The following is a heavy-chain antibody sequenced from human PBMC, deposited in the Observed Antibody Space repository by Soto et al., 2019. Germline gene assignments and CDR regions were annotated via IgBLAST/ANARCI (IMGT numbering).Heavy chain of an antibody. CDR2: IYYSGSA. Sequence: SETLSLTCTVSGGSITSNAYYWGWIRQHPGKGLEWLGYIYYSGSASYNPSLKSRVTMSVDTSKNQFSLKLSSVTAADTAVYYCARRPKRGTYSWCFDYWGPGTLVTASS. V-gene: IGHV4-39*01. J-gene: IGHJ4*02. CDR1: GGSITSNAYY. D-gene: IGHD1-26*01. CDR3: ARRPKRGTYSWCFDY.